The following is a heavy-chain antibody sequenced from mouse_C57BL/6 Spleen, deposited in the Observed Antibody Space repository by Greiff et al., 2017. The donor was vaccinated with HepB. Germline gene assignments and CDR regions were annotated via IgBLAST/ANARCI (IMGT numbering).Heavy chain of an antibody. Sequence: VQLKQSGPGLVKPSQSLSLTCSVTGYSITSGYYWNWIRQFPGNKLEWMGYISYDGSNNYNPSLKNRISITRDTSKNQFFLKLNSVTTEDTATYYCARVDYDGWFAYWGQGTLVTVSA. J-gene: IGHJ3*01. CDR1: GYSITSGYY. V-gene: IGHV3-6*01. CDR2: ISYDGSN. CDR3: ARVDYDGWFAY. D-gene: IGHD2-4*01.